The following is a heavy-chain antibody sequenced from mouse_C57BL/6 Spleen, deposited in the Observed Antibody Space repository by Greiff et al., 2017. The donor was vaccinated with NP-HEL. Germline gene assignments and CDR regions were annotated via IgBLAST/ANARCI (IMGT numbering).Heavy chain of an antibody. CDR3: ARPHEVYYAMDY. CDR2: IWSDGST. Sequence: VQLQESGPGLVAPSQSLSITCTVSGFSLTSYGVHWVRQPPGKGLEWLVVIWSDGSTTYNSALNSRLSIRKDNSKSQVFLKMNSLQTDDTAMYYCARPHEVYYAMDYWGQGTSVTVSS. J-gene: IGHJ4*01. CDR1: GFSLTSYG. V-gene: IGHV2-6*03.